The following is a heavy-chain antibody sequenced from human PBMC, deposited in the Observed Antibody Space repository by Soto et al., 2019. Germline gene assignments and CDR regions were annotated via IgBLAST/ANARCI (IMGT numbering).Heavy chain of an antibody. V-gene: IGHV1-18*01. CDR3: ARSAGGSYPQYDY. Sequence: SAKVSCKASCYTFHNYGISWVRQVPGQGLEWMGWISGYNGNTNYAPKIQGRVTVTRDTSTATAYMELRSLRAEDTAVYYCARSAGGSYPQYDYWGQGTLVTVSS. CDR2: ISGYNGNT. CDR1: CYTFHNYG. D-gene: IGHD1-26*01. J-gene: IGHJ4*02.